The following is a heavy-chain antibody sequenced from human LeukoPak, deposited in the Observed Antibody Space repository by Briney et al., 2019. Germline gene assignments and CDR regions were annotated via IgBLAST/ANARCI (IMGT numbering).Heavy chain of an antibody. CDR1: GFTFNNYA. J-gene: IGHJ4*01. D-gene: IGHD2-21*02. CDR2: FSGSDGNS. Sequence: GGSLRLSCAASGFTFNNYAMNWVRQAPGKGLEWVSIFSGSDGNSYYADSVKGRFTMSRDNSKCTVYLLLNSLRAEDTAIYYCARDRAEYCGGNCYLGPDYWGQGTLVTVSS. V-gene: IGHV3-23*01. CDR3: ARDRAEYCGGNCYLGPDY.